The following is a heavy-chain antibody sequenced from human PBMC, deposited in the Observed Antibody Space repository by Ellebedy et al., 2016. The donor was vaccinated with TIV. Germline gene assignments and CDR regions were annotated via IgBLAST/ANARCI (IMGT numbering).Heavy chain of an antibody. CDR1: GGSISPYY. V-gene: IGHV4-59*08. CDR2: IFYTGST. D-gene: IGHD1-1*01. J-gene: IGHJ3*02. Sequence: MPSETLSLTCTVPGGSISPYYWSRIRQPPGKGLEWIGYIFYTGSTKYNPSLKSRVTLSVDTSKTQFSLKLSSMTAADTAVYYCARHPSRDMPGHAFDIWGHGTMVTVSS. CDR3: ARHPSRDMPGHAFDI.